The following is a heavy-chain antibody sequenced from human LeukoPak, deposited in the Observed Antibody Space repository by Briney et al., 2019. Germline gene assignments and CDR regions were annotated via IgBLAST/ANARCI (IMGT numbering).Heavy chain of an antibody. CDR1: GFTFNNYA. Sequence: GGSLRLSCAASGFTFNNYAMNWVRQAPGKGLEWVSAISGSGGSTYYADSVKGRFTISRDNSKNTLYLQMNSLRAEDTAVYYCAKDQPNSGYDLIFDYWGQGTLVTVSS. D-gene: IGHD5-12*01. CDR2: ISGSGGST. CDR3: AKDQPNSGYDLIFDY. V-gene: IGHV3-23*01. J-gene: IGHJ4*02.